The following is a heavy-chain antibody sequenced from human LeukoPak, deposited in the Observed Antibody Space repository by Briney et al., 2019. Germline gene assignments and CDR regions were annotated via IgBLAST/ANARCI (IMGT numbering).Heavy chain of an antibody. V-gene: IGHV1-18*01. D-gene: IGHD6-19*01. CDR3: ARDQGWLVLKGPFDY. CDR1: GYTFTSYG. CDR2: ISAYNGNT. Sequence: ASVKVSCKASGYTFTSYGISWVRQAPGQGLEWMGWISAYNGNTNYAQKLQGRVTMTTDTSTSTAYMELRSLRSDDTAVYYCARDQGWLVLKGPFDYWGQGTLVTVSS. J-gene: IGHJ4*02.